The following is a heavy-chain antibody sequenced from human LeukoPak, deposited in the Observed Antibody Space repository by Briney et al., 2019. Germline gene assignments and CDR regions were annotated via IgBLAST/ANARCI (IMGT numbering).Heavy chain of an antibody. D-gene: IGHD6-6*01. J-gene: IGHJ4*02. Sequence: SETLSLTCTVSGGSISSGGYYWSWIRQHPGKGLEWIGHIYYSGTSFYNPSLTSRVTISVDTSKNQFSLKLTSVNDADTAVYYCARIERSSYSLGFDYWGQGTLVTVSS. CDR1: GGSISSGGYY. V-gene: IGHV4-31*03. CDR2: IYYSGTS. CDR3: ARIERSSYSLGFDY.